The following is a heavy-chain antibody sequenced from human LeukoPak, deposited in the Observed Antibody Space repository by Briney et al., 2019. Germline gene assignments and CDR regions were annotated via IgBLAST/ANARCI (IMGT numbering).Heavy chain of an antibody. CDR3: ARVEQWLVPPDY. D-gene: IGHD6-19*01. CDR1: GFTFDDYG. Sequence: GGSLRLSCAASGFTFDDYGMSWVRQAPGKGLEWVSGINWNGGSTGYADSVKGRFTISRDNAKNSLYLQMNSLRAEDTAVYYCARVEQWLVPPDYWGQGTLVTVSS. V-gene: IGHV3-20*04. CDR2: INWNGGST. J-gene: IGHJ4*02.